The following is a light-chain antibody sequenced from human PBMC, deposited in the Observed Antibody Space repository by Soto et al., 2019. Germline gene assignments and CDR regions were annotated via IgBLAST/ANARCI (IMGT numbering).Light chain of an antibody. CDR2: DAS. CDR1: QTISNW. V-gene: IGKV1-5*01. CDR3: QQYNNWPPRT. Sequence: DIQMTQSPSTLSASVGDRVTITCRASQTISNWLAWYQQKPGKAPKLLIYDASNLQSGVPSRFSGSGSGTEFTLTISSLQSEDFAVYYCQQYNNWPPRTFGQGTKVDIK. J-gene: IGKJ1*01.